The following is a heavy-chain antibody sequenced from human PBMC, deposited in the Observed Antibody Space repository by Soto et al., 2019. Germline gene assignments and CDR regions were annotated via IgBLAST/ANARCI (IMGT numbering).Heavy chain of an antibody. CDR2: IYYSGST. Sequence: SETLSLTCTVSGGSISSGDCYWSWIRQPPGKGLEWIGYIYYSGSTYYNPSLKSRVTISVDTSKNQFSLKLSSVTAADTAVYYCARDRRVAAAGLFDYWGQGTLVTVSS. V-gene: IGHV4-30-4*01. CDR3: ARDRRVAAAGLFDY. J-gene: IGHJ4*02. D-gene: IGHD6-13*01. CDR1: GGSISSGDCY.